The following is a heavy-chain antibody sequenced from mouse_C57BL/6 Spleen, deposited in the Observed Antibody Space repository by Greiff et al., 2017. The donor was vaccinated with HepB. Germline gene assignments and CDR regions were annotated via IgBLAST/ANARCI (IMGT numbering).Heavy chain of an antibody. J-gene: IGHJ1*03. D-gene: IGHD3-2*02. CDR2: ISDGGSYT. CDR1: GFTFSSYA. CDR3: ARESGDWYFDV. V-gene: IGHV5-4*01. Sequence: EVMLVESGGGLVKPGGSLKLSCAASGFTFSSYAMSWVRQTPEKRLEWVATISDGGSYTYYPDNVKGRFTISRDNAKNNLYLQMSHLKSEDTAMYYCARESGDWYFDVWGTGTTVTVSS.